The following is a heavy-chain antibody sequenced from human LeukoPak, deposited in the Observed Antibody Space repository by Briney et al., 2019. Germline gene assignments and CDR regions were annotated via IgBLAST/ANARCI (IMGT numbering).Heavy chain of an antibody. CDR2: ISGSGGST. J-gene: IGHJ4*02. Sequence: GGSLRLSCAASGFTFSSYAMSWVRQAPGKGLEWVSAISGSGGSTYYADSVKGRFTISRDNSKNTLYLQMNSLRAEDTAVYYCATLGGNWNYYYFDYWGQGTLATVSS. CDR1: GFTFSSYA. V-gene: IGHV3-23*01. CDR3: ATLGGNWNYYYFDY. D-gene: IGHD1-7*01.